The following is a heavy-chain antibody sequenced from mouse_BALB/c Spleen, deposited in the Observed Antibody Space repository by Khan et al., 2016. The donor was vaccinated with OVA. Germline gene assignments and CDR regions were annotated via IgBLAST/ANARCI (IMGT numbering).Heavy chain of an antibody. V-gene: IGHV9-1*02. J-gene: IGHJ2*01. CDR2: INTNTGEP. D-gene: IGHD1-1*01. CDR3: ARRDYGGSPDY. Sequence: QIQLVQSGPELKKPGETVKISCEASGYTFRNYGMNWVKQAPGKGLKWMGWINTNTGEPTYADDFKGRFAFSLETSASTAFLQINNLKNEDMATYFCARRDYGGSPDYWGQGTTLTVS. CDR1: GYTFRNYG.